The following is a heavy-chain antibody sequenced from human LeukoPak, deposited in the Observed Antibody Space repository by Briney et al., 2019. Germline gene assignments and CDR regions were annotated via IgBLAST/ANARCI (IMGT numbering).Heavy chain of an antibody. CDR1: GGSISSGSYY. CDR2: IYISGST. D-gene: IGHD1-26*01. J-gene: IGHJ4*02. CDR3: ARAGDSGSYYYFDY. V-gene: IGHV4-61*02. Sequence: SETLSLTCTVSGGSISSGSYYWSWIRQPAGKGLEWIGRIYISGSTNYNPSLKSRVTISVDTYKTQFSLRLSSVSAGATAAYDCARAGDSGSYYYFDYWGQGTLVTVSS.